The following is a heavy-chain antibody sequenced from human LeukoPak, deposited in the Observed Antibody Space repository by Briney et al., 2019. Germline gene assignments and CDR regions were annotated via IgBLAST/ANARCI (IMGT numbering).Heavy chain of an antibody. CDR1: GVTVSSNF. CDR2: IYGGGNT. J-gene: IGHJ4*02. Sequence: QPGGSLRLSCAASGVTVSSNFMSWVRQAPGKGLEWVSVIYGGGNTYYGDSVKGRFTISRDTSRNTLYLQMNSLRAEDTAVYYCASWPGGWYGEDSWGQGTLVTVSS. CDR3: ASWPGGWYGEDS. D-gene: IGHD6-19*01. V-gene: IGHV3-53*01.